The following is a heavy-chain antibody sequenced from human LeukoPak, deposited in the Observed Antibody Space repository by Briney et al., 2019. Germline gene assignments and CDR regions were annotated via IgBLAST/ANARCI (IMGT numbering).Heavy chain of an antibody. CDR3: ARVGYSYGQSIYFDY. J-gene: IGHJ4*02. D-gene: IGHD5-18*01. V-gene: IGHV1-2*02. CDR1: GYTFTGYY. Sequence: ASVKVSCKASGYTFTGYYMHWVRQAPGQGLEWMGWINPNSGGTNYAQKFQGRVTMTRDTSISTAYMELSGLRSDDTAVYYCARVGYSYGQSIYFDYWGQGTLVTVSS. CDR2: INPNSGGT.